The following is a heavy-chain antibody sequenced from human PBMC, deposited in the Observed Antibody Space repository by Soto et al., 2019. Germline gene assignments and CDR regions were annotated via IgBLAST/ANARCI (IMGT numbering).Heavy chain of an antibody. J-gene: IGHJ6*02. V-gene: IGHV3-23*01. D-gene: IGHD3-3*01. CDR2: ISNRGDYT. CDR3: AKGLRFVDL. CDR1: GFTFSVDA. Sequence: EVQLLESGGGLVQPGGSLRLSCVASGFTFSVDAMSWVRQTPGKGLEWVSGISNRGDYTYYAHSVKGRFTVSRDNSKDTLYLQMNSLRVEDTAIYYCAKGLRFVDLWGQGTTVTVSS.